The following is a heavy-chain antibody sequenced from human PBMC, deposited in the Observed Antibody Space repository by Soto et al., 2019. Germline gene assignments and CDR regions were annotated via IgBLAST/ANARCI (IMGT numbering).Heavy chain of an antibody. CDR1: CFSINNGGFY. Sequence: SETLFLTCTFLCFSINNGGFYWSLVRQPPGKGLEWTGYIYYSGSANYNPSLKSRVTISVDTSKNQFSLKLSSVTAAYTAVYYCARVPYYGRNFDYWGQGTLVTVS. CDR2: IYYSGSA. D-gene: IGHD4-17*01. V-gene: IGHV4-30-4*02. J-gene: IGHJ4*02. CDR3: ARVPYYGRNFDY.